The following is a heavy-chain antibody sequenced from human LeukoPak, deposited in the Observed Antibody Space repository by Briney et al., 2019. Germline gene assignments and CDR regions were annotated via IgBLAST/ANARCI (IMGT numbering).Heavy chain of an antibody. CDR1: GFTFSDYY. D-gene: IGHD4-17*01. V-gene: IGHV3-11*01. CDR3: ARFRLTVTTYAHLDY. J-gene: IGHJ4*02. Sequence: PGGSLRLSCAASGFTFSDYYMSWIRQAPGKGLEWVSYISSSGNTIDYADSVKGRFTISRDNAKNSLYLQMNSLRAEDTAVYYCARFRLTVTTYAHLDYWGQGTLVTVSS. CDR2: ISSSGNTI.